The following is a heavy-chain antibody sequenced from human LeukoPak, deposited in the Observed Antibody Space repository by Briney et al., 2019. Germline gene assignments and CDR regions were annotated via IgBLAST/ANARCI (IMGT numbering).Heavy chain of an antibody. V-gene: IGHV4-4*02. CDR1: GGSISSSNW. D-gene: IGHD2-2*01. Sequence: PSETLSLTCAVSGGSISSSNWWSWIRQPPGKGLEWIGEIYHSGSTNYNPSLKSRVTISVDKSKTQFSLKLSSVTAADTAVYYCARRGDIVVVPAASNWFDPWGQGTLVTVSS. J-gene: IGHJ5*02. CDR3: ARRGDIVVVPAASNWFDP. CDR2: IYHSGST.